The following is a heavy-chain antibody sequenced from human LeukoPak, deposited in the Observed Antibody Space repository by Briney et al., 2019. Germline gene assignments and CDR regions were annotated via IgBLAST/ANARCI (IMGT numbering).Heavy chain of an antibody. CDR1: GGSFSGYY. V-gene: IGHV4-34*01. Sequence: PSETLSLTCAVYGGSFSGYYWSWIRQPPGKELEWIGEINHSGSTNYNPSLKSRVTISVDTSKNQFSLKLSSVTAADTAVYYCARHPLYCSSTSCSWFDPWGQGTLVTVSS. J-gene: IGHJ5*02. D-gene: IGHD2-2*01. CDR2: INHSGST. CDR3: ARHPLYCSSTSCSWFDP.